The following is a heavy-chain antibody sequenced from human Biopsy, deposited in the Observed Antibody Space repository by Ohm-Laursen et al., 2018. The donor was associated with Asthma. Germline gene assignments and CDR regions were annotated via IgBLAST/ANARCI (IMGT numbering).Heavy chain of an antibody. Sequence: ASEKASYKASGYPFTDYYVHWARQAPGQGLGWMGRIVPNRGGTKYTQKFLGRVTMTRDAYVNTAFMVLSRLRSDDTAVYYCARIKIRIGVGTDRYFDLWGRGTLVTVSS. J-gene: IGHJ2*01. CDR2: IVPNRGGT. CDR1: GYPFTDYY. D-gene: IGHD3-16*01. CDR3: ARIKIRIGVGTDRYFDL. V-gene: IGHV1-2*06.